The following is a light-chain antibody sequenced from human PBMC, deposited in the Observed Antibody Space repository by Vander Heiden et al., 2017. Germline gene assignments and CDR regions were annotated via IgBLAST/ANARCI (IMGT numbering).Light chain of an antibody. CDR1: TSDVGGYNY. V-gene: IGLV2-14*01. CDR2: EVS. J-gene: IGLJ2*01. Sequence: QSALTEPASVSGSPGQSLTISFTGSTSDVGGYNYVSWYQQHPGKAPKLMMYEVSNRPSGLSNRVSGSKSGNTASLTISGLQAEDEADYDCSSYTSSSTVLFGGGTKLTVL. CDR3: SSYTSSSTVL.